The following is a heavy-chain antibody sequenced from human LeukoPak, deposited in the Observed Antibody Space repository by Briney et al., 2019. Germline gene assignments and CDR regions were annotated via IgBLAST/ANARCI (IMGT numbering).Heavy chain of an antibody. CDR1: GYSISSGYY. J-gene: IGHJ4*02. CDR2: VYHSGGT. D-gene: IGHD3-10*01. V-gene: IGHV4-38-2*02. Sequence: SESLSLTRTVSGYSISSGYYWGWVPQPPGKGLEWVGSVYHSGGTYYNPSLKSRVTISVDTSKNQFSLKLSSVTAADTAVYYCARDGYYGSGSYVDYWGQGTMVTVSP. CDR3: ARDGYYGSGSYVDY.